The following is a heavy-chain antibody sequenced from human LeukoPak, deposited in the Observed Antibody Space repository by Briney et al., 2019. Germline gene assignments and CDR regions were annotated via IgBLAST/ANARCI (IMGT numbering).Heavy chain of an antibody. Sequence: GGSLRLSCAASGFTFSSYAMNWVRQAPGKGLEWVSVISGSGSSTYYADSVKGRFTISRDNSKNTLYLQMNSLRAEDTAVYYCARDDGGYYDYWGQGTLVTVSS. CDR1: GFTFSSYA. D-gene: IGHD3-22*01. J-gene: IGHJ4*02. V-gene: IGHV3-23*01. CDR2: ISGSGSST. CDR3: ARDDGGYYDY.